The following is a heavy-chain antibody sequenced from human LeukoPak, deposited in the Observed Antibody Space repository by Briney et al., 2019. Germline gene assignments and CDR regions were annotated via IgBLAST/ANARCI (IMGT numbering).Heavy chain of an antibody. CDR2: ISSSGSTI. Sequence: PGGSLRLSCAASGFTFSSYEMNWVRQAPGKGLEWVSYISSSGSTIYYADSVKGRFTISRDNAKNSLYLQMNSLRAEDTAVYYCARLGSWGSGYYYPGGEDVFDIWGQGTMVTVSS. CDR3: ARLGSWGSGYYYPGGEDVFDI. CDR1: GFTFSSYE. V-gene: IGHV3-48*03. D-gene: IGHD3-22*01. J-gene: IGHJ3*02.